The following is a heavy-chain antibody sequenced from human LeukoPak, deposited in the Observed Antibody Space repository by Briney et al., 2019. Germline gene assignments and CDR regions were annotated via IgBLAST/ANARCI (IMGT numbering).Heavy chain of an antibody. CDR3: ARGVTMVRGVILLYYYYGMDV. J-gene: IGHJ6*02. D-gene: IGHD3-10*01. V-gene: IGHV1-8*01. Sequence: EASVKVSCKASGYTFTSYDINWVRQATGRGLEWMGWMNPNSGNTGYAQKFQGRVTMTRNTSISTAYMELSSLRSEDTAVYYCARGVTMVRGVILLYYYYGMDVWGQGTTVTVSS. CDR1: GYTFTSYD. CDR2: MNPNSGNT.